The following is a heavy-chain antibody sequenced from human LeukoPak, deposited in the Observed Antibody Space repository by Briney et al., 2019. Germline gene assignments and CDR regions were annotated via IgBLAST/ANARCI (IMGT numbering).Heavy chain of an antibody. J-gene: IGHJ6*02. Sequence: SETLSLTCAVYGGSFSGYYWSWIRQPPGKGLEWIGEINHSGSTNYNPSLKSRVTISVDTSKNQFSLKLSSVTAADMAVYYCARAFRYEGDYYYGMDVWGQGTTVTVSS. V-gene: IGHV4-34*01. CDR1: GGSFSGYY. CDR3: ARAFRYEGDYYYGMDV. CDR2: INHSGST. D-gene: IGHD5-12*01.